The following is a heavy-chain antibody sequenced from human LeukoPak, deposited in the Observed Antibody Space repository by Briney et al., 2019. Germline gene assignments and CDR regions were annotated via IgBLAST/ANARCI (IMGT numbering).Heavy chain of an antibody. CDR1: GFTVGSNY. Sequence: GGSLRLSCAASGFTVGSNYMSWVRQAPGKGLEWVSIIYSGGSTYYADSVKGRFTISRDNSKNTLYLQMNSLRAEDTAVYYCASAVALDYWGQGTLVTVSS. CDR3: ASAVALDY. CDR2: IYSGGST. V-gene: IGHV3-66*01. J-gene: IGHJ4*02.